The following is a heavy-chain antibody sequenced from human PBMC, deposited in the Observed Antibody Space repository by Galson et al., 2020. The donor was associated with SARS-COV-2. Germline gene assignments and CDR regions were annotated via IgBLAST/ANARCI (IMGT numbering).Heavy chain of an antibody. J-gene: IGHJ5*02. CDR1: GFTFSSYW. CDR3: SRGYSSSWGFYDP. D-gene: IGHD6-13*01. V-gene: IGHV3-74*01. CDR2: INSDGSNR. Sequence: GESLKISCAASGFTFSSYWMQWVRQPPGKGLVWVSRINSDGSNRNYADSVKGRFTISRDNAKNTVFLQMNRLRAEDTAVYYCSRGYSSSWGFYDPWGQGTLVTVSS.